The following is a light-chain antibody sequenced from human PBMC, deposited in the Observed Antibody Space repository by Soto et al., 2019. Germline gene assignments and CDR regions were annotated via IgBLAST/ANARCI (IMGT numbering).Light chain of an antibody. CDR2: GAS. Sequence: AMAQPPDTLSVPPRERASLSCRASQRVNISLAWYQQKPGQAPRLLIYGASTRATGIPARFSGSGSGTEFTLTISSLQSEDFGVYYCQQYNNWPRTFGQGTKVDI. CDR3: QQYNNWPRT. V-gene: IGKV3-15*01. CDR1: QRVNIS. J-gene: IGKJ1*01.